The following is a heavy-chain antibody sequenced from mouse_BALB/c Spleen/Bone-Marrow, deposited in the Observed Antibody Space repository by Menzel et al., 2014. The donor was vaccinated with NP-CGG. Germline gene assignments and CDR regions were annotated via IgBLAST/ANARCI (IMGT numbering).Heavy chain of an antibody. CDR2: IYPGGGNT. D-gene: IGHD1-1*01. CDR1: GYTFTSYW. J-gene: IGHJ3*01. CDR3: TRGGSNPFAY. V-gene: IGHV1S22*01. Sequence: LQQSGSELVRPGASVKLSCKASGYTFTSYWVHWVKQRHGQGLDWIGNIYPGGGNTNYDENFKSKGTLTVDTSSSTAYMHLSSLTSEDSAVYYCTRGGSNPFAYWGQGTLVTVSA.